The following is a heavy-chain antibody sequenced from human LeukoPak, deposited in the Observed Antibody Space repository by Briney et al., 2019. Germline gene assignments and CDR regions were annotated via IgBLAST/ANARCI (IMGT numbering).Heavy chain of an antibody. J-gene: IGHJ4*02. Sequence: ASVKVSCKASGYTFTDYYMHWVRQAPGQGFEWMGWINPNDGDTNYAQKFQGRVTMTRDTFISAAHMEVSRLRSDDTAVYYCARANFLYCSSSTCLFDYWGQGTLITVSS. CDR1: GYTFTDYY. D-gene: IGHD2-2*01. V-gene: IGHV1-2*02. CDR3: ARANFLYCSSSTCLFDY. CDR2: INPNDGDT.